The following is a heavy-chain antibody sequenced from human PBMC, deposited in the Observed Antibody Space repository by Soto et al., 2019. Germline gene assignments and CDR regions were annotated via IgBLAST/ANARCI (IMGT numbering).Heavy chain of an antibody. Sequence: SVKVSCKASGGTFSSYAISWVRQAPGQGLEWMGGIIPIFGTANYAQKFQGRVTITADESTSTAYMELSSLRSEDTAVYYCARVGMVKIIPPSEYYYSVREVGGQGTTVTGSS. V-gene: IGHV1-69*13. D-gene: IGHD5-18*01. CDR1: GGTFSSYA. CDR2: IIPIFGTA. CDR3: ARVGMVKIIPPSEYYYSVREV. J-gene: IGHJ6*02.